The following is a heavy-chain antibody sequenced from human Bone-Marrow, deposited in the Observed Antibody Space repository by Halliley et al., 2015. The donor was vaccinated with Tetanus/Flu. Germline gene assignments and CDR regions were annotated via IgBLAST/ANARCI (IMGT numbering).Heavy chain of an antibody. J-gene: IGHJ6*02. D-gene: IGHD3-3*01. Sequence: GDVCFTGAPNYNPSLKSRATLSIVTSKNQFSLKLSSVTAADTAVYYCARGGYDPFNPPVGLDVWGQGTTVTVSS. CDR2: VCFTGAP. CDR3: ARGGYDPFNPPVGLDV. V-gene: IGHV4-59*09.